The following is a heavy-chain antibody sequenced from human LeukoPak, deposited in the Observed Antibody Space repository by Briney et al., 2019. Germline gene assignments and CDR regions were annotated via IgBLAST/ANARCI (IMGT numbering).Heavy chain of an antibody. CDR2: IYYSGST. CDR3: ARTRYYDYVWGSYPSTFFDY. D-gene: IGHD3-16*01. Sequence: SETLSLTCTVSGGSVSSSSYYWGWIRQPPGKGLEWLGSIYYSGSTYYNPSLKRRVTIPVDTSKNQFSLKLSSVTAADTAVYYCARTRYYDYVWGSYPSTFFDYWGQGTLVTVSS. J-gene: IGHJ4*02. CDR1: GGSVSSSSYY. V-gene: IGHV4-39*01.